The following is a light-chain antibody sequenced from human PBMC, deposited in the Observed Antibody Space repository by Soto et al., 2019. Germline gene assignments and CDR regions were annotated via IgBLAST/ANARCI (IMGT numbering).Light chain of an antibody. V-gene: IGLV2-14*01. J-gene: IGLJ1*01. Sequence: QSVLTQPASVSGSPGQSITMSCTGTNSDVGSYDFVSWYQQHPGKAPKLLIYEVSNRPSGVSARFSGSKSDNTASLTISGLQAADEADYFCSSYSSSTVRYVFGSGTKLTVL. CDR3: SSYSSSTVRYV. CDR2: EVS. CDR1: NSDVGSYDF.